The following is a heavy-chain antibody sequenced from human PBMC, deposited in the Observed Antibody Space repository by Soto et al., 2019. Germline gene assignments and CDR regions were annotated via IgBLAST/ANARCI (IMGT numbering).Heavy chain of an antibody. CDR3: ARLPQGRNNCFDP. J-gene: IGHJ5*02. CDR2: IYYSGST. Sequence: QLQLQESGPGLVKPSETLSLTCTVSGGSISSSSYYWGWVRQPPGKGLEWIGSIYYSGSTYYNPCLKIRVTTSEDTSKNQLSLMLSAVTAADTAVYYCARLPQGRNNCFDPWGQGTLVTVSS. V-gene: IGHV4-39*01. CDR1: GGSISSSSYY.